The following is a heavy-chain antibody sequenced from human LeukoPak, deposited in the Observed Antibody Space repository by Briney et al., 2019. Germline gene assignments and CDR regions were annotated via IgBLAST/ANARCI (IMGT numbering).Heavy chain of an antibody. Sequence: ASVKVSCKASGYTFTGYYMHWVRQAPGQGLEWMGWINPNSGGTNYAQKFQGRVTMTRDTSISTAYMELSRLRSDDTAVYYCARMTTVPRYYYCYGMDVWGQGTTATVSS. CDR2: INPNSGGT. D-gene: IGHD4-11*01. CDR1: GYTFTGYY. V-gene: IGHV1-2*02. CDR3: ARMTTVPRYYYCYGMDV. J-gene: IGHJ6*02.